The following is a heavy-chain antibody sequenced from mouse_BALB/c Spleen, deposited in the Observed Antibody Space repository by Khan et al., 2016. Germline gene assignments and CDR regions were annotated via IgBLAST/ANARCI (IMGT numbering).Heavy chain of an antibody. Sequence: EVQLVESGGGLVQPKGSLKLSCAASGFTFNTYAMNWVRQAPGKGLEWVARIKSKPNNYATYYSDSVKDSFTISRDASQGMLYLQMNNLKTEDTAMYYCVGYDYDYWGQGTSVTVSS. J-gene: IGHJ4*01. CDR1: GFTFNTYA. CDR2: IKSKPNNYAT. D-gene: IGHD2-4*01. V-gene: IGHV10-1*02. CDR3: VGYDYDY.